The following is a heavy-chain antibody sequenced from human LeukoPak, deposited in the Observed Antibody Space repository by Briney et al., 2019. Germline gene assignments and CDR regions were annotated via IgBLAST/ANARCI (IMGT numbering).Heavy chain of an antibody. J-gene: IGHJ4*02. V-gene: IGHV3-74*01. Sequence: PGGSLRLSCAASGFTFGSYWMHWVRQAPGKGLVWVSRTNSDGRSTSYADSVKGRFTISRDNAKNTLYLQMNSLRAEDTAVYYCARDLYASGSNSALSDYWGQGTLVTVSS. CDR2: TNSDGRST. CDR1: GFTFGSYW. D-gene: IGHD3-10*01. CDR3: ARDLYASGSNSALSDY.